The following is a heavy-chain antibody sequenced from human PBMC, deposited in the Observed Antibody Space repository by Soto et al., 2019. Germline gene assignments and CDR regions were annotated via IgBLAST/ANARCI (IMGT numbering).Heavy chain of an antibody. V-gene: IGHV1-24*01. D-gene: IGHD5-18*01. J-gene: IGHJ6*02. CDR2: INAEDGDT. CDR3: AREVQGQLWLRYGMDV. CDR1: GYTLTELS. Sequence: GASVKVSCKVSGYTLTELSMHWVRQAPGEGLEWMGGINAEDGDTIYAQKLQGRVTMTADTSTSTAYMELRSLRSDDTAVYYCAREVQGQLWLRYGMDVWGQGTTVTISS.